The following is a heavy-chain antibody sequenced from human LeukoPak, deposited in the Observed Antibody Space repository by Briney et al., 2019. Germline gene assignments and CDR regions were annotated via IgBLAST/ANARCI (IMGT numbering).Heavy chain of an antibody. J-gene: IGHJ3*02. D-gene: IGHD7-27*01. V-gene: IGHV1-2*02. Sequence: GASVEVSCKASGYTFTSYGISWVRQAPGQGLEWMGWINPTSGDTNYLQKFQDRVTMTRDTSISTAYMELSRVRSDDTAVYYCARGDGDGPARRAFDIWGQGTMVTVSS. CDR3: ARGDGDGPARRAFDI. CDR2: INPTSGDT. CDR1: GYTFTSYG.